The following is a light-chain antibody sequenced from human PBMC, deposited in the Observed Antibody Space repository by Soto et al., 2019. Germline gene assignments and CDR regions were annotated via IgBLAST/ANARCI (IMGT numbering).Light chain of an antibody. V-gene: IGKV1-33*01. Sequence: DIQITQSPSSLSASVGDRVTITCQASQDISNYLNWYQQKPGKAPNLLIYDASKLETGVPARLSGSGSGTTFTFTISSMQPEDIATYYCQQYDSVPTFGGGTKVDIK. CDR3: QQYDSVPT. CDR2: DAS. J-gene: IGKJ4*01. CDR1: QDISNY.